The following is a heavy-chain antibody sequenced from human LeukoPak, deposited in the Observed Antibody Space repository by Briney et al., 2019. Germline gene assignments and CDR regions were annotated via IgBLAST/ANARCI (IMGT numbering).Heavy chain of an antibody. J-gene: IGHJ6*03. Sequence: SETLSLTCTVSGGSISSGGYYWSWIRQPPGKGLEWIGYIYHSGSTNYNPSLKSRVTISVDTSKNQFSLKLSSVTAADTAVYYCARSDPKEYYDFWSGYHSRYYYYYMDVWGKGTTVTVSS. CDR2: IYHSGST. D-gene: IGHD3-3*01. V-gene: IGHV4-61*08. CDR1: GGSISSGGYY. CDR3: ARSDPKEYYDFWSGYHSRYYYYYMDV.